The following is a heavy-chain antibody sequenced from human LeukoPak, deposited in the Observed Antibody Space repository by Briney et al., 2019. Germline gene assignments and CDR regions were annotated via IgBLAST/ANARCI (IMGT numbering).Heavy chain of an antibody. CDR1: GYTFTSYY. CDR3: ARAGKLYYYDSSGYYFAY. D-gene: IGHD3-22*01. J-gene: IGHJ4*02. V-gene: IGHV1-46*01. Sequence: GASVTVSCKASGYTFTSYYMHWVRQAPGQGLEWMGIINPSGGSTSYAQKFQGRVTMTRDTSTSTVYMELSSLRSEDTAVYYCARAGKLYYYDSSGYYFAYWGQGTLVTVSS. CDR2: INPSGGST.